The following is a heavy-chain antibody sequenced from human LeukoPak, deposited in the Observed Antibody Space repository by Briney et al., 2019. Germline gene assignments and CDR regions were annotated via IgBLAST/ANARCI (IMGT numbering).Heavy chain of an antibody. CDR2: IKEDGSEK. CDR1: GLTFSNYW. V-gene: IGHV3-7*01. J-gene: IGHJ6*02. CDR3: ARAPYDNSGYYGGGTYYGMDV. D-gene: IGHD3-22*01. Sequence: GGSLRLSCAASGLTFSNYWMTWVRQAPGKGLEWVANIKEDGSEKYYVDSVKGRFTISRDNAKNSVYLQMNSLRVEDTAVYYCARAPYDNSGYYGGGTYYGMDVWGQGTTVTVSS.